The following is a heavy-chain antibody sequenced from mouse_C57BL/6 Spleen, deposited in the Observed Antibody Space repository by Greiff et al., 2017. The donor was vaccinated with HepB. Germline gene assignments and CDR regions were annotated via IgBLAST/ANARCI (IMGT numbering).Heavy chain of an antibody. Sequence: DVKLVESGGDLVKPGGSLKLSCAASGFTFSSYGMSWVRQTPDKRLEWVATISSGGSYTYYPDSVKGRFTISRDNAKNTLYLQMSSLKSEDTAMYYCAREGNRGFDYWGQGTTLTVSS. J-gene: IGHJ2*01. D-gene: IGHD2-1*01. CDR3: AREGNRGFDY. V-gene: IGHV5-6*02. CDR2: ISSGGSYT. CDR1: GFTFSSYG.